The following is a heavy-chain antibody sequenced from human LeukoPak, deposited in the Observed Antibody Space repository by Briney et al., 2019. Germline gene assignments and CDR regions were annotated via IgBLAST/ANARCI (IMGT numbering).Heavy chain of an antibody. CDR2: IIYDGSNK. Sequence: GGSLRLSCAASGFTFSIYGMHWVRQAPGKGLEWVAAIIYDGSNKYYADSVKGRFTISRDNSKNTLDLQMSSLRAEDTAVYYCARLTLHGDYWGQGTLVTVPS. CDR3: ARLTLHGDY. J-gene: IGHJ4*02. CDR1: GFTFSIYG. V-gene: IGHV3-30*03. D-gene: IGHD2-21*02.